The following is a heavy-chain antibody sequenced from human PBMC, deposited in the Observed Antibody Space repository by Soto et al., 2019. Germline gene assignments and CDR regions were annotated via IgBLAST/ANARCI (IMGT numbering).Heavy chain of an antibody. D-gene: IGHD2-21*01. Sequence: ASVKVSCKASWYTFTGYYVHWGREGPGQGLEWMGWINPETGGTSYAQKFQGRVTLSRDTSINTAYLELSSLRFDDAAVYFCARERFQVISDGMDVWGQGTTVTVSS. CDR3: ARERFQVISDGMDV. CDR2: INPETGGT. CDR1: WYTFTGYY. J-gene: IGHJ6*02. V-gene: IGHV1-2*02.